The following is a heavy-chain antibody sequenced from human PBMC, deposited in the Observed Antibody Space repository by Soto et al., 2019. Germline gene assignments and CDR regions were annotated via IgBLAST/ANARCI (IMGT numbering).Heavy chain of an antibody. CDR2: IIPIFGTA. V-gene: IGHV1-69*13. Sequence: GASVKVSCKASGGTFSSYAISWVRQAPGQGLEWMGGIIPIFGTANYAQKFQGRVTITADESTITAYMEMSSLRAEDTAVYYCAKDPVPLRQWLPNDYFDYWGQGTLVTVSS. D-gene: IGHD6-19*01. CDR1: GGTFSSYA. J-gene: IGHJ4*02. CDR3: AKDPVPLRQWLPNDYFDY.